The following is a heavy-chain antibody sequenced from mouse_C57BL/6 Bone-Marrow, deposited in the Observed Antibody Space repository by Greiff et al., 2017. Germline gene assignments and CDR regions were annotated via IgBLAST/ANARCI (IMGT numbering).Heavy chain of an antibody. CDR1: GYTFTSYW. CDR2: LDPSDSYT. J-gene: IGHJ1*03. V-gene: IGHV1-69*01. D-gene: IGHD4-1*01. CDR3: ARSQANWDEVGYFDV. Sequence: QVQLQQPGAELVMPGASVKLSCKASGYTFTSYWMHWVKQRPGQGLEWIGELDPSDSYTNYNQKFKGKSTLTVATSSSTAYMQLSSLTSEDSAVYYGARSQANWDEVGYFDVWGTGTTVSVAS.